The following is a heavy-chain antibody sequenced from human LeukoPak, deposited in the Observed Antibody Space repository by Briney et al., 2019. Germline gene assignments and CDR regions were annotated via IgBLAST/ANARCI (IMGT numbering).Heavy chain of an antibody. Sequence: GSLRLSCAASRFTFSNAWLSWVRQAPAKGLEWVGHIKSKTDGGTTDYAAPVNGRFTISRDDSKNTLYLQMNTLKTEDTAIYYCVTGGHYFGSWGQGTLVTVSS. V-gene: IGHV3-15*01. D-gene: IGHD3-16*01. J-gene: IGHJ4*02. CDR2: IKSKTDGGTT. CDR1: RFTFSNAW. CDR3: VTGGHYFGS.